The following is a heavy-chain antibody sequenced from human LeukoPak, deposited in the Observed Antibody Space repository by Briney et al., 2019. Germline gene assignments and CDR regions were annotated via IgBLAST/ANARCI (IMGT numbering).Heavy chain of an antibody. CDR2: ISYGGSNK. CDR3: ARDAYCSGGSCYSGLDY. D-gene: IGHD2-15*01. V-gene: IGHV3-30*04. Sequence: GGSLRLSCAASGFTFSSYAMHWVRQAPGKGLEWVAVISYGGSNKYYADSVKGRFTISRDNSKNTLYLQMNSLRAEDTAVYYCARDAYCSGGSCYSGLDYWGQGTLVTVSS. CDR1: GFTFSSYA. J-gene: IGHJ4*02.